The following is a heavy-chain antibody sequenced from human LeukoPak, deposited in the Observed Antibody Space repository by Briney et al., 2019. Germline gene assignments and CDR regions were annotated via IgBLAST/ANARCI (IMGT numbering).Heavy chain of an antibody. Sequence: SETLSLTWTVSGGSISSYYWSSIRQPPGKGLEWIGYIYYSGTTKYNPSLKSRVTISVDTSKNQFSLKLSSVTAADTAVYYCAREDIWFGELSGFDPWGQGTLVTVSS. CDR3: AREDIWFGELSGFDP. V-gene: IGHV4-59*01. CDR1: GGSISSYY. CDR2: IYYSGTT. D-gene: IGHD3-10*01. J-gene: IGHJ5*02.